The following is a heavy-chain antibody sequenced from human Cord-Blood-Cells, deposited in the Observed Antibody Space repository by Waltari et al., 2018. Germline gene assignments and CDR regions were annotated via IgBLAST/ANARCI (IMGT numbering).Heavy chain of an antibody. J-gene: IGHJ4*02. V-gene: IGHV3-30*03. CDR2: ISYDGSNK. Sequence: QVQLVESGGGVVQPGRSLRLSCAASGFTFSSYGMHWVRQAPGKGLEWVAVISYDGSNKYYADSVKGRFTISRDNSKNTLYLQMNSLRAEDTAVYYCACDPRGGAERKSGDLDYWGQGTLVTVSS. D-gene: IGHD7-27*01. CDR3: ACDPRGGAERKSGDLDY. CDR1: GFTFSSYG.